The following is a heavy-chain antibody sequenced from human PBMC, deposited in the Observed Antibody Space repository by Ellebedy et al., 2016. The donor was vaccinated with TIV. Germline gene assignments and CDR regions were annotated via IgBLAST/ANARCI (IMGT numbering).Heavy chain of an antibody. J-gene: IGHJ2*01. D-gene: IGHD4-17*01. V-gene: IGHV3-7*01. CDR2: INQEGTKK. Sequence: ETLSLTCAASTFSFSSYWMSCVRQSPGKGLEWVANINQEGTKKPYVDSVRGRLTISRDSAGNSLFLQMNSLGAEDTAVYYGARAIYGASYLWGRGTLVTVSS. CDR3: ARAIYGASYL. CDR1: TFSFSSYW.